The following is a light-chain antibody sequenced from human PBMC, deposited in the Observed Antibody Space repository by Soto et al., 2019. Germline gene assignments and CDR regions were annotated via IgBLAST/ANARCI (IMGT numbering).Light chain of an antibody. Sequence: EIVMTQSPATLSVSPGXRATXSCXASQSVSXNLAWYQQKPGQAPRLLIYGASTRATGIPARFSGSGSGTEFTLTISSLQSEDFAVYYCQQYNNWPLTFGGGTKVEIK. CDR1: QSVSXN. CDR3: QQYNNWPLT. J-gene: IGKJ4*01. CDR2: GAS. V-gene: IGKV3-15*01.